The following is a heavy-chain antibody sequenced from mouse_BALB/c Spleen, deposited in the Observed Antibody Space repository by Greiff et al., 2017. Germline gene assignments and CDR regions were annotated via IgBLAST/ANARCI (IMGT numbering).Heavy chain of an antibody. CDR1: GYTFTSYW. J-gene: IGHJ4*01. Sequence: QVQLQQPGAELVKPGASVKLSCKASGYTFTSYWMHWVKQRPGQGLEWIGEIDPSDSYTNYNQKFKDKAILTVDKSSSTAYMQLSSLTSEDSAVYYCAKWGDGNPPMDYWGQGTSVTVSS. V-gene: IGHV1-69*02. D-gene: IGHD2-1*01. CDR2: IDPSDSYT. CDR3: AKWGDGNPPMDY.